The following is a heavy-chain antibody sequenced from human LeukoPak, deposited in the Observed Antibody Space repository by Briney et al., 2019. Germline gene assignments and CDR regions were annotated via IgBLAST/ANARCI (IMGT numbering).Heavy chain of an antibody. D-gene: IGHD3-22*01. Sequence: GGSMRLSWAPSGFTFSSYAMSWVRQAPGEVRDWVSAISGSGGRTYYADSVKGRFTISRDNSKNTLYLQMNSLRAEDKAVYYCAKAITMIVVVSAFDIWGQGTMVTVSS. J-gene: IGHJ3*02. CDR3: AKAITMIVVVSAFDI. V-gene: IGHV3-23*01. CDR1: GFTFSSYA. CDR2: ISGSGGRT.